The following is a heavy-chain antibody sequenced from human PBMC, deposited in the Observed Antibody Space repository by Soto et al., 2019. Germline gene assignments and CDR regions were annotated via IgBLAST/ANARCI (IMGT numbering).Heavy chain of an antibody. D-gene: IGHD3-3*01. CDR3: AREGQNYDFWSGYYFWFDP. V-gene: IGHV1-69*04. J-gene: IGHJ5*02. CDR2: IIPILGIA. CDR1: GGTFSSYT. Sequence: GASVKVSCKASGGTFSSYTISWVRQAPGQGLEWMGRIIPILGIANYAQKFQGRVTITADKSTSTAYMELGSLRSEDTAVYYCAREGQNYDFWSGYYFWFDPWGQETLVTVSS.